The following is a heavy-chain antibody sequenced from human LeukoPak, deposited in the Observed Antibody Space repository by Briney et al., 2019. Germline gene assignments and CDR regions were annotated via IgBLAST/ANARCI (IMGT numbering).Heavy chain of an antibody. Sequence: ASVKVSCKASGYTFTGYYMHWVRQAPGQGLEWMGWINPNSGGTNYAQKFQGRVTMTRDTSISTAYMELSRPRSDDTAVYYCARGTYYYGSGSYLGYWGQGTLVTVSS. CDR1: GYTFTGYY. J-gene: IGHJ4*02. V-gene: IGHV1-2*02. CDR3: ARGTYYYGSGSYLGY. D-gene: IGHD3-10*01. CDR2: INPNSGGT.